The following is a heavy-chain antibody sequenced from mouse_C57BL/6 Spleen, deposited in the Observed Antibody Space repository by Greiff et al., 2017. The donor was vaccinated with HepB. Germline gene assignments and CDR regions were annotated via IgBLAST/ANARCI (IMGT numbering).Heavy chain of an antibody. Sequence: VQLQQSGAELVRPGASVKLSCTASGFNIKDYYMHWVKQRPEQGLEWIGRIDPGDGDTEYAPKFQGKATMTADTSSNTAYLQLSSLTSEDTAVYSGTTGYYGSSYYFDYWGQGTTLTVSS. D-gene: IGHD1-1*01. V-gene: IGHV14-1*01. J-gene: IGHJ2*01. CDR1: GFNIKDYY. CDR3: TTGYYGSSYYFDY. CDR2: IDPGDGDT.